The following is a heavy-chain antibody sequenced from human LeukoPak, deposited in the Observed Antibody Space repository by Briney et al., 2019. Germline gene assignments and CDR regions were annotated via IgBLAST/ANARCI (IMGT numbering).Heavy chain of an antibody. CDR3: AKDTSPNWERPPRDY. Sequence: PGGSLRLSCAASGFTFSDYYMSWIRQAPGKGLEWVSGISWNSGSIGYADSVKGRFTISRDNAKNSLYLQMNSLRAEDTALYYCAKDTSPNWERPPRDYWGQGTLVTVSS. V-gene: IGHV3-9*01. J-gene: IGHJ4*02. CDR1: GFTFSDYY. CDR2: ISWNSGSI. D-gene: IGHD7-27*01.